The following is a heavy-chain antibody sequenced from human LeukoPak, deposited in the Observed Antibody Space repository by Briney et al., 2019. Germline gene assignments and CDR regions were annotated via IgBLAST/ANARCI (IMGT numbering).Heavy chain of an antibody. Sequence: QPGGSLRLSCAASGFTFSDYYMSWIRQAPGKGLEWVSAISGSGGSTYYADSVKGRFTISRDNSKNTLYLQMNSLRAEDTAVYYCAKDIRSGYLPMRTRQPPGTANHPPPSDDYWGQGTLVTVSS. CDR1: GFTFSDYY. CDR3: AKDIRSGYLPMRTRQPPGTANHPPPSDDY. J-gene: IGHJ4*02. CDR2: ISGSGGST. D-gene: IGHD3-3*01. V-gene: IGHV3-23*01.